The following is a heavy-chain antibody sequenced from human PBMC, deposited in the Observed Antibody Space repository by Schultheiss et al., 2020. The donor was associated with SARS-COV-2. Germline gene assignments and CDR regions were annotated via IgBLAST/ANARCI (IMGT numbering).Heavy chain of an antibody. J-gene: IGHJ6*02. CDR1: GGSISSYY. CDR3: ARGLLYYYYYGMDV. Sequence: SETLSLTCTVSGGSISSYYWSWIRQPPGKGLEWIGYIYYSGSTYYNPSLKSRVTISVDTSKNQFSLKLSSVTAADTAVYYCARGLLYYYYYGMDVWGQGTTVTVSS. CDR2: IYYSGST. V-gene: IGHV4-59*12.